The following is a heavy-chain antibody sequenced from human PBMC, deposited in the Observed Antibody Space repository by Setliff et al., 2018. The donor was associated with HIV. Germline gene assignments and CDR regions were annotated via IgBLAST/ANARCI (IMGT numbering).Heavy chain of an antibody. V-gene: IGHV4-39*01. CDR3: ARHRAAYWYYDY. CDR1: GDFFSSDYY. CDR2: MYYDGNT. J-gene: IGHJ4*02. Sequence: PSETLSLTCTVSGDFFSSDYYWGWIRQPPGKGLEWIGSMYYDGNTFYNTSLKSRLTISVDTSKNQLSLKLSSVTAADTAVYYCARHRAAYWYYDYWGQGTLVTVSS. D-gene: IGHD2-8*02.